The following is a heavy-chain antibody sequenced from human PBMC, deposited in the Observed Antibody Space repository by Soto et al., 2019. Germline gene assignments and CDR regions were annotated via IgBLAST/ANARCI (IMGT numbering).Heavy chain of an antibody. CDR2: IWYDGRNK. CDR3: ARAVGPFDY. J-gene: IGHJ4*02. V-gene: IGHV3-33*01. CDR1: GLSFSPHG. Sequence: QVQLVESGGGVVQPGRSLRLSCAASGLSFSPHGMHWVRQAPGKGLGWVAVIWYDGRNKYYADSVKGRFTISRENSKNTLYLEMNSLRAEDTAVYYCARAVGPFDYWGQGTLVTVSS.